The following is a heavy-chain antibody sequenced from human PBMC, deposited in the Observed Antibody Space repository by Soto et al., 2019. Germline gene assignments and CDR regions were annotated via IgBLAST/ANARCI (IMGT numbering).Heavy chain of an antibody. J-gene: IGHJ6*02. CDR3: ARGYCSGGSCYKVYYYYGMDV. D-gene: IGHD2-15*01. V-gene: IGHV1-69*01. CDR1: GGTFSSYA. Sequence: QVQLVQSGAEVKKPGSSVKVSCKASGGTFSSYAISWVRQAPGQGLEWMGGIIPIFGTANYAQKFQGRVTITADESTSTAYMELSSLRSEDTAVYYYARGYCSGGSCYKVYYYYGMDVWGQETTVTVSS. CDR2: IIPIFGTA.